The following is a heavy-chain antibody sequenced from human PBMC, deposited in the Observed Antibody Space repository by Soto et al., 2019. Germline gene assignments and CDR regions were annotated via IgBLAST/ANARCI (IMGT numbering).Heavy chain of an antibody. V-gene: IGHV3-33*01. CDR1: GFTFSSYG. D-gene: IGHD5-12*01. CDR3: ARGGGWLQNESLDY. Sequence: PGGSLRLSCAASGFTFSSYGMHWVRQAPGKGLEWVAVIWYDGSNKYYADSVKGRFTISRDNSKNTLYLQMNSLRAEDTAVYYCARGGGWLQNESLDYWGQGTLVTVSS. CDR2: IWYDGSNK. J-gene: IGHJ4*02.